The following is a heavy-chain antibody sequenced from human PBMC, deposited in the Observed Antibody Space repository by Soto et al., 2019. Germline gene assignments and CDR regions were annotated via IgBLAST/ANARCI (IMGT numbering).Heavy chain of an antibody. D-gene: IGHD5-18*01. CDR2: ISHSGST. CDR3: VVDTTGLLDY. CDR1: GGSISSSNW. J-gene: IGHJ4*02. Sequence: SETLSLTCAVSGGSISSSNWWSWVRQPPGKGLEWLGQISHSGSTDYNPSLKSRVSISVDKSKNRLSLYLEMNSLRAEDTAVYYCVVDTTGLLDYWGQGTLVTVSS. V-gene: IGHV4-4*02.